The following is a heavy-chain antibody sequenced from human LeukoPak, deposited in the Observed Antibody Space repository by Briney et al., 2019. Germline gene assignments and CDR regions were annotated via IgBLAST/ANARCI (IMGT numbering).Heavy chain of an antibody. CDR3: AKSLTIFGVVIGAFDI. CDR2: ISGSSSYI. D-gene: IGHD3-3*01. J-gene: IGHJ3*02. V-gene: IGHV3-21*04. Sequence: GGSLRLSCAASGFTFSTYTINWVRQAPGKGLEWVSSISGSSSYIDYADSVKGRFTISRDNAENSLFLQMDSLRAEDTAVYYCAKSLTIFGVVIGAFDIWGQGTMVTVSS. CDR1: GFTFSTYT.